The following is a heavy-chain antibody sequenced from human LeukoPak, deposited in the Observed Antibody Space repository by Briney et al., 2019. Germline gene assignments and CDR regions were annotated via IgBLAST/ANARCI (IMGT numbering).Heavy chain of an antibody. CDR2: ISSSSSYI. V-gene: IGHV3-21*01. D-gene: IGHD3-10*01. CDR3: ARPTEKWFGELYVDY. Sequence: GGSLRLSCAASGFTFSSYSMNWVRQAPGKGLEWVSSISSSSSYIYYADSVKGRFTISRDNAKNSLYLQMNSLRAEDTAVYYCARPTEKWFGELYVDYWGQGTLVTVSS. CDR1: GFTFSSYS. J-gene: IGHJ4*02.